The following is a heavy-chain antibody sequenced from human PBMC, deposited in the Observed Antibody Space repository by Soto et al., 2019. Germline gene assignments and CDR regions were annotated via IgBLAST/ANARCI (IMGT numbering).Heavy chain of an antibody. V-gene: IGHV4-34*01. D-gene: IGHD6-13*01. CDR2: INHSGST. CDR1: GGSFSGYY. CDR3: ARGHSSSWGAFVY. Sequence: QVQLQQWGAGLLKPSETLSLTCAVYGGSFSGYYWSWIRQPPGKGLEWIGEINHSGSTNYNPSLKSRVTISVDTSKNQFSLKLSSVTAADTAVYYCARGHSSSWGAFVYWGQGTLVTVSS. J-gene: IGHJ4*02.